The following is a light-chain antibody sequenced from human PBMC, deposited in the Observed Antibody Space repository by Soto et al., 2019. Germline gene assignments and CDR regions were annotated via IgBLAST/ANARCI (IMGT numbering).Light chain of an antibody. CDR2: GNT. CDR1: SSNIGAGYD. Sequence: QPVLTQPPSVSGAPGQKVTIPCTGSSSNIGAGYDVHWYQQFPGTAPKLLIYGNTNRPSGVPDRFSGSQSGTSASLAITGLQAEDEADYYCQSYDSSLSGVVFGGGTKVPS. CDR3: QSYDSSLSGVV. J-gene: IGLJ2*01. V-gene: IGLV1-40*01.